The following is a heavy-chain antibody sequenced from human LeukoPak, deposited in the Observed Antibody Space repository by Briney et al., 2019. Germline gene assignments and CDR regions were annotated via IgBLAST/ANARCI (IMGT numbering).Heavy chain of an antibody. CDR1: GFTFSSYG. CDR2: ISYDGSNK. J-gene: IGHJ4*02. CDR3: ARDSAAAGTRFDY. V-gene: IGHV3-30*03. D-gene: IGHD6-13*01. Sequence: GGSLRLSCAASGFTFSSYGMHWVRQAPGKGLEWVAVISYDGSNKYYADSVKGRFTISRDNSKNTLFLQMNSLRAEDTAMYYCARDSAAAGTRFDYWGQGTLVTVSS.